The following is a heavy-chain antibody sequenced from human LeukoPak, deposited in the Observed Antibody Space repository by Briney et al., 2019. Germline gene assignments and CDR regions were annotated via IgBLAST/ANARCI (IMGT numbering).Heavy chain of an antibody. D-gene: IGHD2-2*01. V-gene: IGHV3-30-3*01. CDR2: ISYDGSNK. Sequence: PGRSLRLSCAASGFTFSSYAMHWVRQAPGKGLEWVAVISYDGSNKYYADPVKGRFTISRDNSKNTLYLQMNSLRAEDTAVYYCARDLSTNIVVVPAAHASIDYWGQGTLVTVSS. CDR1: GFTFSSYA. J-gene: IGHJ4*02. CDR3: ARDLSTNIVVVPAAHASIDY.